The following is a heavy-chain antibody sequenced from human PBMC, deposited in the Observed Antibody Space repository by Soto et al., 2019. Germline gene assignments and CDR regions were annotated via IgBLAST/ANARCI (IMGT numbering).Heavy chain of an antibody. CDR3: AREHYYDSSGYRSVLDY. D-gene: IGHD3-22*01. J-gene: IGHJ4*02. CDR1: GFTFSSYG. CDR2: IWYDGSNK. V-gene: IGHV3-33*01. Sequence: PGGSLRLSCAASGFTFSSYGMHWVRQAPGKGLGWVAVIWYDGSNKYYADSVKGRFTISRDNSKNTLYLQMNSLRAEDTAVYYCAREHYYDSSGYRSVLDYWGQGTLVTVSS.